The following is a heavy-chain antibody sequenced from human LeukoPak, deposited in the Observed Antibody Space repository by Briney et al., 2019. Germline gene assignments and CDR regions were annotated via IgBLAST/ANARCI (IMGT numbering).Heavy chain of an antibody. Sequence: GGSLRLSCAASGLTFSSHWMHWVRQAPGKGLEWVAVIWYDGSNKYYADSVKGRFTISRDNSKNTLYLQMNSLRAEDTAVYYCARDSADYDSSAYGPWGQGTLVTVSS. J-gene: IGHJ5*02. CDR1: GLTFSSHW. V-gene: IGHV3-33*08. CDR2: IWYDGSNK. CDR3: ARDSADYDSSAYGP. D-gene: IGHD3-22*01.